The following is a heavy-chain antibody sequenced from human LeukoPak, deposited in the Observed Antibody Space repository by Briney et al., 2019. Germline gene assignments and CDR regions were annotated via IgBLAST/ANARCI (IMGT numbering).Heavy chain of an antibody. J-gene: IGHJ1*01. D-gene: IGHD2-21*02. CDR2: IYYIGNT. CDR3: ARESGDPASFQY. V-gene: IGHV4-59*01. Sequence: SETLSLTCTVSGGSISTYFWSWIRQPPGKGLEWIGYIYYIGNTNYNPSLRSRVTISVDTSKNQFSLKLTSETAADTAVYYCARESGDPASFQYWGQGTLVTVSS. CDR1: GGSISTYF.